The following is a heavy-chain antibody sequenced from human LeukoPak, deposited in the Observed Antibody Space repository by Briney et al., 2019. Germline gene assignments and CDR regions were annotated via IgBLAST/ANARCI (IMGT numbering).Heavy chain of an antibody. CDR1: GFIFSTYW. CDR3: ARHLHWSFDY. J-gene: IGHJ4*02. V-gene: IGHV3-7*01. D-gene: IGHD2-8*02. CDR2: IKQDGSEE. Sequence: GGSLRLSCAPSGFIFSTYWMTWVRQAPGKGLEWVANIKQDGSEEYYVDSVRGRFTLSRDSAKNSLYLQMNSLRAGDTAMYYCARHLHWSFDYWGQGALVTVSS.